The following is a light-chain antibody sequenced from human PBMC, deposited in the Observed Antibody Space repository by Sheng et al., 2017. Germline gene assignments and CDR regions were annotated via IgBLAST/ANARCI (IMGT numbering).Light chain of an antibody. V-gene: IGKV3-11*01. CDR2: DVF. CDR3: QQRTDWSFT. CDR1: QNIGTY. J-gene: IGKJ3*01. Sequence: EIVMTQSPATLSLFPGERAILSCRASQNIGTYLAWYQQKPGQAPRLLIFDVFNRASGIPARFSGSGSGTDFTLTISSLAPEDSAVYYCQQRTDWSFTFGPGTKVDIK.